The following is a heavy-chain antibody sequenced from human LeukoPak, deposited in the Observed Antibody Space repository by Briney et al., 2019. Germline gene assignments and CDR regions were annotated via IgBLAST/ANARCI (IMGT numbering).Heavy chain of an antibody. CDR2: IYTSGST. V-gene: IGHV4-4*07. Sequence: SETLSLTCTVSGGSLSSYYWSWIRQPAGKGLEWIGRIYTSGSTNYNPSLKSRVTMSVDTSKNQFSLKLSSVTAADTAVYYCARDYYGGGVYYYYCMDVWGKGTTVTVSS. CDR3: ARDYYGGGVYYYYCMDV. J-gene: IGHJ6*03. D-gene: IGHD3-22*01. CDR1: GGSLSSYY.